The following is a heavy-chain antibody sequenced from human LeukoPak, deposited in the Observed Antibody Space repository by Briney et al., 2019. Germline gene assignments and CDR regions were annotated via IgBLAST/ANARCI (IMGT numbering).Heavy chain of an antibody. Sequence: PGGSLRLSCAASGFTVSSNYMSWVRQAPGKGLEWVSVIYSGGSTYYADSVKGRFTISRDNSKNTLYLQMNTLRAEDTAVYYCASHDYGDHGHFDYWGQGTLVTVSS. J-gene: IGHJ4*02. CDR2: IYSGGST. V-gene: IGHV3-53*01. CDR1: GFTVSSNY. D-gene: IGHD4-17*01. CDR3: ASHDYGDHGHFDY.